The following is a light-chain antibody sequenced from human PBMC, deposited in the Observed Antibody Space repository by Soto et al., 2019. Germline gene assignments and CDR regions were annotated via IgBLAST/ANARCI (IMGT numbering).Light chain of an antibody. J-gene: IGKJ3*01. CDR3: QQYKNWPPLFT. V-gene: IGKV3-15*01. CDR2: CAS. CDR1: QSVSSN. Sequence: EIVMTQSPATLSVSPGERATLSCRASQSVSSNLAWYQQKPGQAPRLLIYCASTRATGIPARFSGSGCGTEFTLTISSLQSEAFAVYFCQQYKNWPPLFTFGPGTKVDIK.